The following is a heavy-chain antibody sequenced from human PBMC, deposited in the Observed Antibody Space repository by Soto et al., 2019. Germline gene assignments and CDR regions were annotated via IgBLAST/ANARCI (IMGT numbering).Heavy chain of an antibody. J-gene: IGHJ5*02. CDR1: GYTFTNYG. CDR3: ARGGVGYCSGGSCPQNWFDP. V-gene: IGHV1-18*01. CDR2: ISAYNGNT. Sequence: QVQLVQSGAEVKKPGASVKVSCKASGYTFTNYGISWVRQAPGQGLEWMGWISAYNGNTNYAQKLQGRVTMTTDTSTSKAYMELRSLRADDTAVYYCARGGVGYCSGGSCPQNWFDPWGQGTLVTVSS. D-gene: IGHD2-15*01.